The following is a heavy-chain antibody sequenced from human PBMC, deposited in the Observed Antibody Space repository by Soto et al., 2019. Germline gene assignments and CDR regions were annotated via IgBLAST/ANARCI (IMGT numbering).Heavy chain of an antibody. CDR3: ARESEDLTSNFDV. CDR1: GFTFSRYH. Sequence: PXGSLRRTCAASGFTFSRYHMNWVRQAPGKGLEWVSSISITTNYIYYADSMKGRFTVSRDNAKNSVYLDMNSLSAEDTAVYYCARESEDLTSNFDVWGQGTLVTVSS. V-gene: IGHV3-21*01. J-gene: IGHJ4*02. CDR2: ISITTNYI.